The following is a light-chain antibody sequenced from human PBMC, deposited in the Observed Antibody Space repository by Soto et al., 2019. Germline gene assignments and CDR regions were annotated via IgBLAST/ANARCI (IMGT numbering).Light chain of an antibody. V-gene: IGLV2-8*01. CDR3: SSYAGSNSPFV. Sequence: HSVLTQPPSASGSPGQSVTISCTGTSSDIGDYNYVSWYQQHPGKAPKLMIYEVSKRPSGVPDRFSGSKSGNTASLTVSGLQAEDEADYYCSSYAGSNSPFVFGSGTKVTVL. CDR1: SSDIGDYNY. J-gene: IGLJ1*01. CDR2: EVS.